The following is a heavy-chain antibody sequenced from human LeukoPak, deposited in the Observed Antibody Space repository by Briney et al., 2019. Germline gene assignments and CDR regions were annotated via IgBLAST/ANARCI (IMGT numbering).Heavy chain of an antibody. J-gene: IGHJ6*03. CDR3: AREPTTTYYYMDV. CDR1: GYTFTGYY. D-gene: IGHD1/OR15-1a*01. V-gene: IGHV1-2*02. Sequence: ASVKVSCKASGYTFTGYYMHWVRQAPGQGVEWMGWINPNSGGTNYAQKFQGRVTMTRDTSISTAYMELSRLRSDDTAVYYCAREPTTTYYYMDVWGKGTTVTVSS. CDR2: INPNSGGT.